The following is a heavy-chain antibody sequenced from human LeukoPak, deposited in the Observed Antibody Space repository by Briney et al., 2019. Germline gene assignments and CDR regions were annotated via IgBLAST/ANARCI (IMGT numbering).Heavy chain of an antibody. CDR3: ARADIAAAGPFDY. CDR1: GGSISSGDYY. V-gene: IGHV4-30-4*01. CDR2: IYYSGST. Sequence: SETLSLTCTVSGGSISSGDYYWSWIRQPPGKGLEWIGYIYYSGSTYYNPSLKSRVTISVDTSKNQFSPKLSSVTAADTAVYYCARADIAAAGPFDYWGQGTLVTVSS. D-gene: IGHD6-13*01. J-gene: IGHJ4*02.